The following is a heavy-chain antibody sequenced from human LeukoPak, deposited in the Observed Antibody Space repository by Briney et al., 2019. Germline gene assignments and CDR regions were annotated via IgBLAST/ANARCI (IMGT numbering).Heavy chain of an antibody. CDR3: AKVRYGENYYYYYYMDV. D-gene: IGHD4/OR15-4a*01. CDR2: ISGSGGST. Sequence: GGSLRLTCAESGFTFSSYAMSWVRQAPGKGLEWVSAISGSGGSTYYADSVRGRFTISRDNSKNTLYLQMNSLRAEDTAVYYCAKVRYGENYYYYYYMDVWGKGTTVTVSS. V-gene: IGHV3-23*01. J-gene: IGHJ6*03. CDR1: GFTFSSYA.